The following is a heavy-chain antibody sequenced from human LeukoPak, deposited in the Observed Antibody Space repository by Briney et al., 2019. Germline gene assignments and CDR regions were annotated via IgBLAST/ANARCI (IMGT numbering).Heavy chain of an antibody. CDR1: GGSISSGGYS. D-gene: IGHD3-22*01. CDR3: GFLLAGVSDGYDNAFDI. CDR2: IYHSGST. V-gene: IGHV4-30-2*01. Sequence: PSQTLSLTCAVSGGSISSGGYSWSWIRQPPGKGLEWIGYIYHSGSTYYNPSLKSRVTISVDRSKNQFSLKLSSVTAADTAVYYCGFLLAGVSDGYDNAFDIWGQGTMVTVSS. J-gene: IGHJ3*02.